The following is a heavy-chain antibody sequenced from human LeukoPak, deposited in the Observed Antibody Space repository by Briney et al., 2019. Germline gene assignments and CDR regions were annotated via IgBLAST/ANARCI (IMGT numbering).Heavy chain of an antibody. Sequence: PGGSRRLSCAASGFTFSSYSMSWVRQVPGKGLEWVAYISSSSSTLHYADPVKGRFTISRDNANNSLYLQMNSLRDEDTAVYYCARDGRPFDIWGQGTMVTVSS. J-gene: IGHJ3*02. CDR2: ISSSSSTL. CDR3: ARDGRPFDI. CDR1: GFTFSSYS. V-gene: IGHV3-48*02.